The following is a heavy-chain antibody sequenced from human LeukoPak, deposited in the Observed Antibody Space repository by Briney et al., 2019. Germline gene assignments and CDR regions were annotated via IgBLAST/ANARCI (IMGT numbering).Heavy chain of an antibody. J-gene: IGHJ3*02. CDR1: GGSFSGYY. CDR3: ARDPNMAFDI. CDR2: INHSGST. V-gene: IGHV4-34*01. Sequence: SETLSLTCAVYGGSFSGYYWSWIRQPPGKGLEWIGEINHSGSTNYNPSLKSRVTISVDTSKNQFSLKLSSVTAADTAVYYCARDPNMAFDIWGQGTMVTVSS.